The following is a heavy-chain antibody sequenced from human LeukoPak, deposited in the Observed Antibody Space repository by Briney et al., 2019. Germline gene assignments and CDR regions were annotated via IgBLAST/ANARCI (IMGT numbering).Heavy chain of an antibody. D-gene: IGHD4-17*01. V-gene: IGHV4-39*01. J-gene: IGHJ4*02. CDR1: GGSISSSSYY. CDR3: ARTEPYDYGRHPFAF. Sequence: PSETLSLTRTVSGGSISSSSYYWGWIRQPPGKGLEWIGSIYYSGSTYYNPSLKSRVIISVDSSKNEVSLKLKSVTAADTSVYYCARTEPYDYGRHPFAFWGQGALVTVSS. CDR2: IYYSGST.